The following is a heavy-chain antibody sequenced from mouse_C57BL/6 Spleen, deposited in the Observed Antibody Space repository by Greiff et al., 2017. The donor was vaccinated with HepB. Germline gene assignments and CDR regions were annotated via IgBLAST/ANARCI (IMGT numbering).Heavy chain of an antibody. CDR2: IDPSDSYT. V-gene: IGHV1-69*01. CDR1: GYTFTSYW. CDR3: ARGGGYYLDY. J-gene: IGHJ2*01. Sequence: VQLQQSGAELVMPGASVKLSCKASGYTFTSYWMHWVKQRPGQGLEWIGEIDPSDSYTNYNQKFKGKSTLTVDKSSSTAYMQLSSLTSEDSAVYYCARGGGYYLDYWGQGTTLTVSS. D-gene: IGHD1-1*02.